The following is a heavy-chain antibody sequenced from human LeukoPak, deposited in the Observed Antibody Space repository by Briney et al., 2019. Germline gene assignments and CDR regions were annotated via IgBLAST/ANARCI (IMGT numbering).Heavy chain of an antibody. CDR3: ARGSGYCSSTSCSTFDY. V-gene: IGHV1-2*02. J-gene: IGHJ4*02. CDR1: GYTFTRYY. CDR2: INPNSGGT. D-gene: IGHD2-2*01. Sequence: GASVKVSCKASGYTFTRYYMHWVRQAPGQGLEWMGWINPNSGGTNYAQKFQGRVTMTRDTSISTAYMELSRLRSDDTAVYYCARGSGYCSSTSCSTFDYWGQGTLVTVSS.